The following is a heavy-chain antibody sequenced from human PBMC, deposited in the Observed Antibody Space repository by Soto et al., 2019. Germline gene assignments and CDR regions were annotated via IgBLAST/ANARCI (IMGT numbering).Heavy chain of an antibody. D-gene: IGHD1-1*01. CDR2: IYATGTT. J-gene: IGHJ5*01. Sequence: SETLSLTCTASGASISGFYWSWIRKYAGKGLEWIGRIYATGTTDYNPSLKSRVMMSVDTSKKQFSLKLRSVTAADTAVYYCVRDGTKTLRDWFDPWGQEISVTVSS. CDR3: VRDGTKTLRDWFDP. CDR1: GASISGFY. V-gene: IGHV4-4*07.